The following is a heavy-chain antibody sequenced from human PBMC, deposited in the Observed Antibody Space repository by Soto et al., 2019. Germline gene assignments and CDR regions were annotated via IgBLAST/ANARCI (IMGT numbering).Heavy chain of an antibody. CDR2: IYYSGST. D-gene: IGHD3-16*01. V-gene: IGHV4-39*01. Sequence: QLQLQESGPGLVKPSETLSLTCAVSGGSISSCSNCWGWIRQPPGKGLEWIGNIYYSGSTYYNPSLKSRVPMYVDTSTIPFSLKLSSVTAADPAVYYCARLSGDYVSYWGPGTLVTVSS. CDR3: ARLSGDYVSY. J-gene: IGHJ4*02. CDR1: GGSISSCSNC.